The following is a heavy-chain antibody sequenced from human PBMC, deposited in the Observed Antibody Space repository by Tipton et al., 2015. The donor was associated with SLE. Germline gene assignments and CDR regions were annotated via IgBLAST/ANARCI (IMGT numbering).Heavy chain of an antibody. CDR3: ARDSDSSGYYYYFDY. J-gene: IGHJ4*02. CDR2: IYYSGST. CDR1: GGSISSYY. Sequence: TLSLTCTVSGGSISSYYWSWIRQPPGKGLEWIGYIYYSGSTNYNPSLKSRVTISVDTSKNQFSLKLSSVTAADTAVYYCARDSDSSGYYYYFDYWGQGTLVTVSS. D-gene: IGHD3-22*01. V-gene: IGHV4-59*01.